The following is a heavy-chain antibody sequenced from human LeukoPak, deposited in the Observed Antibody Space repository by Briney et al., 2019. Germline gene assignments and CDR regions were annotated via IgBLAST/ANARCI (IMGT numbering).Heavy chain of an antibody. CDR2: IIPIFGTT. Sequence: SVKVSCKASGGTFSNYGISWVRQAPGQGLEWMGVIIPIFGTTNYAQKFQGRVTITADGSTSTAYMELSSLRSEDTAVYYCARDPTYSSGWYEVDYWGQGTLVTVSS. CDR3: ARDPTYSSGWYEVDY. D-gene: IGHD6-19*01. J-gene: IGHJ4*02. CDR1: GGTFSNYG. V-gene: IGHV1-69*13.